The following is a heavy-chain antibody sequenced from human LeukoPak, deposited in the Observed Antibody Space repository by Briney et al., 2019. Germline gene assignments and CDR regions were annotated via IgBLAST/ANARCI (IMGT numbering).Heavy chain of an antibody. Sequence: PGRSLRPSCAASGFTFSSYVMRWVRQAPGKGLEWVSTIDGSGVGTYYADSVKGRFTISRDSSKSTLYLHMNSLRAEDTAVYYCTKGAAAGPKYFQHWGQGTLVTVSS. V-gene: IGHV3-23*01. CDR3: TKGAAAGPKYFQH. D-gene: IGHD6-13*01. J-gene: IGHJ1*01. CDR1: GFTFSSYV. CDR2: IDGSGVGT.